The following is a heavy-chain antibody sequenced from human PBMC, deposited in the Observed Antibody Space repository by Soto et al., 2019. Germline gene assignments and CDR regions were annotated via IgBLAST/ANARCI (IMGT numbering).Heavy chain of an antibody. CDR1: GYSFTSYS. CDR3: ARSYSSSWYGIDY. J-gene: IGHJ4*02. CDR2: IYPGDSDT. D-gene: IGHD6-13*01. Sequence: GESLKISCKGSGYSFTSYSIGWVRQMPGKGLEWMGIIYPGDSDTRYSPSFQGQVTISADKSISTAYLQWSSLKASDTAMYYCARSYSSSWYGIDYWGQGTLVTVS. V-gene: IGHV5-51*01.